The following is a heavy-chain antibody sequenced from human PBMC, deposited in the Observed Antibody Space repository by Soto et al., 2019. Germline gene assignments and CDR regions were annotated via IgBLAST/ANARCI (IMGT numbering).Heavy chain of an antibody. CDR2: IKSQTDGGTA. J-gene: IGHJ4*02. CDR1: GFAFNNAW. D-gene: IGHD3-3*01. Sequence: EVQLVESGGGLVKPGGSLTLSCAASGFAFNNAWMNWVRQAPGKGLEWVGHIKSQTDGGTADYAAPVKGRFTISRDDSKNTLYLQMNSLKAEDTAVYYCTTHRAIFGVVINIHWGQGTLVTVSS. CDR3: TTHRAIFGVVINIH. V-gene: IGHV3-15*07.